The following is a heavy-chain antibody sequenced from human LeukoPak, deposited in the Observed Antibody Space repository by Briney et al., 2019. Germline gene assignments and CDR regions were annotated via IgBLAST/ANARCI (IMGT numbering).Heavy chain of an antibody. Sequence: SETLSLTCTVSGASISSSYWNWIRQPPGKGLEWIGYISYSGSTNYNPSLQSRVTISIDTSKNHFSLKLRSVTAADTAVYYCASGGGGSYYLDDWGQGTLVTVSS. CDR2: ISYSGST. CDR1: GASISSSY. D-gene: IGHD1-26*01. J-gene: IGHJ4*02. CDR3: ASGGGGSYYLDD. V-gene: IGHV4-59*01.